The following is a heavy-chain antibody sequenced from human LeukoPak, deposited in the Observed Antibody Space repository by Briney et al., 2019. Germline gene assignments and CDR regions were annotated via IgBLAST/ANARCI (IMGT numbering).Heavy chain of an antibody. CDR1: GFTFSSYG. CDR2: IRYDGSNK. V-gene: IGHV3-30*02. J-gene: IGHJ4*02. CDR3: AKDQGWLQFFFDY. Sequence: PGGSLRLSCAASGFTFSSYGMHWVRQAPGKGLEWVAFIRYDGSNKYYADSVKGRFTISRDNSKNTLYLQMNSLRAEDTAVYYCAKDQGWLQFFFDYWGQGTLVTVSS. D-gene: IGHD5-24*01.